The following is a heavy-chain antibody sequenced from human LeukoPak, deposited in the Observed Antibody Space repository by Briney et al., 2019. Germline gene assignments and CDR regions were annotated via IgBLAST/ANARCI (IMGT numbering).Heavy chain of an antibody. CDR1: GFTFSSYG. CDR2: ISYDGSNK. J-gene: IGHJ4*02. Sequence: GGSLRLSCAASGFTFSSYGMHWVRQAPGKGLEWVAVISYDGSNKYYADSVKGRFTISRDNSKNTLYLQMNSLRAEDTAVYYCAKDMNTVTTTFDYWGQGTLVTVSS. V-gene: IGHV3-30*18. D-gene: IGHD4-17*01. CDR3: AKDMNTVTTTFDY.